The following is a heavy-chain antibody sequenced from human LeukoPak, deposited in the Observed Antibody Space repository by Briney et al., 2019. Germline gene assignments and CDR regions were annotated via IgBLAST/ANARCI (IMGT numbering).Heavy chain of an antibody. D-gene: IGHD2-2*02. Sequence: SETLSLTCAVYGGSFSGYYWSWIRQPPGKGLEGIGEINHSGSTNYNPSLKSRVTISVDTSKNQFSLKLSSVTAADTAVYYCARGYCSSTSCYKGRGNYYMDVWGKGTTVTVSS. V-gene: IGHV4-34*01. J-gene: IGHJ6*03. CDR3: ARGYCSSTSCYKGRGNYYMDV. CDR2: INHSGST. CDR1: GGSFSGYY.